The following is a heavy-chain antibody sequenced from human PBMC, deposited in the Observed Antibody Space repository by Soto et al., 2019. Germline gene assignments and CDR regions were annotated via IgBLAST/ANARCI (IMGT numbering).Heavy chain of an antibody. CDR1: GFTFSSHW. J-gene: IGHJ4*02. CDR3: ARDRADPIGDYHPLFDS. Sequence: GGSLRLSCAASGFTFSSHWMHWVRQAPGKGLVWVSRIKSDGTSTSYADSVKGRFTISRDNAKNTLYLQMNSLRAEDTAVYYCARDRADPIGDYHPLFDSWGQGTLVTVS. CDR2: IKSDGTST. V-gene: IGHV3-74*01. D-gene: IGHD2-21*01.